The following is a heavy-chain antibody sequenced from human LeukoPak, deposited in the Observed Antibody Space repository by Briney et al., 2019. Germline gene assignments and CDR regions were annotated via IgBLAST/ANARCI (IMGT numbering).Heavy chain of an antibody. CDR2: VHLSGAS. V-gene: IGHV4-4*02. J-gene: IGHJ4*02. Sequence: PSETLSLTCAVSGGSILTTNWWSWVRHTPCKGLEWIGEVHLSGASNYNPSLKSRVSMSIDKYKNQLSLKLTSVTAADMAMYYCARESGAFSPFGFWGQGTLVTVSS. CDR3: ARESGAFSPFGF. CDR1: GGSILTTNW. D-gene: IGHD1-26*01.